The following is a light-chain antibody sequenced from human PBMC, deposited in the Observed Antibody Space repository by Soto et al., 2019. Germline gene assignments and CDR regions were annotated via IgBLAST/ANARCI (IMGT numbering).Light chain of an antibody. CDR2: GAS. CDR3: QQYNNWPPWT. Sequence: EIVMTQSTATLSVSPGERATLSCRASQSVSNNLAWYQQKPGRAPRLLIYGASTRATGIPARFSGSGSGTEFTLTISSLQSEDFAVYYCQQYNNWPPWTFGQGTKVEIK. V-gene: IGKV3-15*01. J-gene: IGKJ1*01. CDR1: QSVSNN.